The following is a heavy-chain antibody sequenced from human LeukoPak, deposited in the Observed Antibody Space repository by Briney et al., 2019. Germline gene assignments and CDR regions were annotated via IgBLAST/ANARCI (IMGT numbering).Heavy chain of an antibody. V-gene: IGHV4-59*01. D-gene: IGHD6-19*01. CDR1: GGPISSYY. CDR2: IYYSGST. Sequence: PSETLSLTCTVSGGPISSYYWSWIRQPPGKGLEWIGYIYYSGSTNYNPSLKSRVTISVDTSKNQFSLKLSSVTAADTAVYYCARDIGIAVPGTYYYYGMDVWGQGTTVTVSS. CDR3: ARDIGIAVPGTYYYYGMDV. J-gene: IGHJ6*02.